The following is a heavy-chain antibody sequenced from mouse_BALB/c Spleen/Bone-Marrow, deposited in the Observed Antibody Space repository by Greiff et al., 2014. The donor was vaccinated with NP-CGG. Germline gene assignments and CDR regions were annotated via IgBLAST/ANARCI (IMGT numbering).Heavy chain of an antibody. CDR2: IDTETDGT. V-gene: IGHV1-15*01. CDR1: GYTFTDYE. Sequence: QVQLQQPGAELVRPGASVTLSCKASGYTFTDYEMHWVKQTPVHGLEWIGGIDTETDGTAYNQKFRDKATLTADKSSSTAYMEVRSLTSEDSAVYYCTRWKGIYYCYGYSMDYWGQGTSVTVSS. D-gene: IGHD1-2*01. J-gene: IGHJ4*01. CDR3: TRWKGIYYCYGYSMDY.